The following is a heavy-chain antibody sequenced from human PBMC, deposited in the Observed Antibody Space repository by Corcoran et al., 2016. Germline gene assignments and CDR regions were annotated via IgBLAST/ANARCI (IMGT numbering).Heavy chain of an antibody. V-gene: IGHV1-18*01. D-gene: IGHD3-10*01. Sequence: QVQLVQSGAEVKKPGASVKVSCKAFGYTFTDFGVSWVRQAPGQGLEWMGWISAYYGYNGNTNYAQKFQGRVTMTTDTSTSTAYMELRSLTSDDTAVYYCTRDLGSFGHIFWDYWGQGTLVTVSS. J-gene: IGHJ4*02. CDR2: ISAYYGYNGNT. CDR1: GYTFTDFG. CDR3: TRDLGSFGHIFWDY.